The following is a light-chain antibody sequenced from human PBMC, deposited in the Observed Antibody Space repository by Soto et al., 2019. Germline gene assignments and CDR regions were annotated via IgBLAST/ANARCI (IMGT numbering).Light chain of an antibody. CDR3: SSYAGSNNV. CDR1: SSDVGGYNY. Sequence: QSALTQPPSASGSPGQSVTISCTGTSSDVGGYNYVSRYQQYPGKAPKLMIYEVSKRPSGVPDRFSGSKSGNTASLTVSGLQAEDEADYYCSSYAGSNNVFGGGTKLTVL. CDR2: EVS. J-gene: IGLJ2*01. V-gene: IGLV2-8*01.